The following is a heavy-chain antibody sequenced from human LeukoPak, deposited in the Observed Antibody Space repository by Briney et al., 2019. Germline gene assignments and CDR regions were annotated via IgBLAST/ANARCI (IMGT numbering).Heavy chain of an antibody. V-gene: IGHV4-34*01. CDR1: GGSFSDYY. CDR2: INHSGLT. J-gene: IGHJ3*02. D-gene: IGHD4-17*01. CDR3: ARVGHPTPRRVLSAVTIPTAGAFDI. Sequence: SETLSLTCAVYGGSFSDYYWSWIRQPPGKGLEWIGEINHSGLTKYNPSLKSRVIMSVDTSKTQFSLRLSSVTAADTAVYYCARVGHPTPRRVLSAVTIPTAGAFDIWGQGTMVTVSS.